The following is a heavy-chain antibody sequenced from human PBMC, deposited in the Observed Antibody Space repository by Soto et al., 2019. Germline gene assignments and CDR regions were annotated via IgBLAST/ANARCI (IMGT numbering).Heavy chain of an antibody. CDR2: ISYDGSGK. CDR3: AKDRIAATGTNWFDP. CDR1: GFIFSNYG. Sequence: GGSRRRSCAASGFIFSNYGMHWVRQAPGKGLEWVALISYDGSGKYYADSVRGRFTISRDNSKNTLYLQMNSLRAEDTAVYYCAKDRIAATGTNWFDPWGQGTLVTVSS. D-gene: IGHD6-13*01. J-gene: IGHJ5*02. V-gene: IGHV3-30*18.